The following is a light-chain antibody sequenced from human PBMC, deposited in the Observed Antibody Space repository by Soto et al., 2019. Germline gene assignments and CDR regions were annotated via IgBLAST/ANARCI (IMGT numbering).Light chain of an antibody. CDR1: QGISSA. CDR2: AAS. Sequence: DIQLTQSPSSLSASVGDRVTITCRASQGISSALAWYQQKPGKATKLLIYAASSSQSGVPSRFSGSGSGTDFTLTISSLQPEDFATYYCQQSYSTFSWTFGQGTKVDIK. V-gene: IGKV1-39*01. J-gene: IGKJ1*01. CDR3: QQSYSTFSWT.